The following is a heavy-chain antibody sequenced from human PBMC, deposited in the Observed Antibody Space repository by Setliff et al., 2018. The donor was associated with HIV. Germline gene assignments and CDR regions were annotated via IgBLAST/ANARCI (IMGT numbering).Heavy chain of an antibody. CDR2: VSQSGST. J-gene: IGHJ5*02. CDR1: GVYINRTDHY. CDR3: ARVPVPGANWFDP. V-gene: IGHV4-39*01. Sequence: SETLSLTCSVSGVYINRTDHYWGWIRQSPGKSLEWIGSVSQSGSTYYNPSLKSRIAISVDRSKNLFSLKLISVTAADQGVYYCARVPVPGANWFDPWGLGTLVTVSS.